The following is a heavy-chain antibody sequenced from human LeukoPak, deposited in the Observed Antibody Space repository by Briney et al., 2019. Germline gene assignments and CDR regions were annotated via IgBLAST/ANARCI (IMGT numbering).Heavy chain of an antibody. V-gene: IGHV3-64*01. CDR2: ISSNGGST. CDR1: GFTFSSYA. J-gene: IGHJ4*02. Sequence: GGSLKLSCAASGFTFSSYAMHWVRQAPGKGLEYVSAISSNGGSTYYANSVKGRFTISRDNSKNTLYLQMGSLRAEDMAVYYCVVLASSSWYGLDYWGQGTLVTVSS. CDR3: VVLASSSWYGLDY. D-gene: IGHD6-13*01.